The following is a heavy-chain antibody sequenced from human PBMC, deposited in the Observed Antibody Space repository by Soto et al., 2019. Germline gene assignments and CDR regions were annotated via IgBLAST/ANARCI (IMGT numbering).Heavy chain of an antibody. CDR1: GGSISSYY. CDR3: ARVSPNHDARNRDDDFWSGLDAFDI. D-gene: IGHD3-3*01. CDR2: IYYSGST. Sequence: SETLSLTCTVSGGSISSYYWSWIRQPPGKGLEWIGYIYYSGSTNYNPSLKSRVTISVDTSKNQFSLKLSSVTAADTAVYYCARVSPNHDARNRDDDFWSGLDAFDICGQGPMVTV. V-gene: IGHV4-59*01. J-gene: IGHJ3*02.